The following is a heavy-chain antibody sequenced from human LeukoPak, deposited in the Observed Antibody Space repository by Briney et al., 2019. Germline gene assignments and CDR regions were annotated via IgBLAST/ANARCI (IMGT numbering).Heavy chain of an antibody. CDR2: INPSGGST. V-gene: IGHV1-46*01. CDR3: ARDLIDPYENVWGRNFDY. CDR1: GYTFTSYY. J-gene: IGHJ4*02. D-gene: IGHD3-16*01. Sequence: ASVKVSYKASGYTFTSYYLHWVRQAPGQGLEWMGIINPSGGSTNYAQKFQGRVTMTRDTSTTTVYLEVSSLRSEDTAVYYCARDLIDPYENVWGRNFDYWGQGTLVTVSS.